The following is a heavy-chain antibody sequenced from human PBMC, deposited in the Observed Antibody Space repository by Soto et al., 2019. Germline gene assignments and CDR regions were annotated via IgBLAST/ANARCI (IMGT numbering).Heavy chain of an antibody. CDR2: TFYRSKWYS. J-gene: IGHJ5*01. Sequence: QLQQSGPGLVKPSQTLSLTCAISGDSVFSDSVAWAWLRQSPSRGLEWLGRTFYRSKWYSDYAVSVRSRITINHDTSKNQFSLQLNSVTPEDTAIYYCARDYMGRWFDFWGQGTLVTVSS. D-gene: IGHD3-10*01. CDR1: GDSVFSDSVA. CDR3: ARDYMGRWFDF. V-gene: IGHV6-1*01.